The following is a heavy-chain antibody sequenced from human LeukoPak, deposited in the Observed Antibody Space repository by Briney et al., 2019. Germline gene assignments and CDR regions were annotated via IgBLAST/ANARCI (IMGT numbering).Heavy chain of an antibody. CDR3: ARLEISAAPPGEYLQH. D-gene: IGHD6-25*01. V-gene: IGHV4-4*07. J-gene: IGHJ1*01. CDR2: VYASGRT. CDR1: RGSLSSYY. Sequence: SQTLSLTCTVSRGSLSSYYWTWIRQPAGKGLEWIGRVYASGRTNYNPSLESRVTMSVDTSKSQFSLKLSSVTAADTAVYYCARLEISAAPPGEYLQHWGQGTLVTVSS.